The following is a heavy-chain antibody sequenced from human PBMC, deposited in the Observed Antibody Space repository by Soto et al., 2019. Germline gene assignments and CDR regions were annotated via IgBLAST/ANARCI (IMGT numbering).Heavy chain of an antibody. V-gene: IGHV3-23*01. D-gene: IGHD6-19*01. CDR2: ISGDTATT. J-gene: IGHJ6*02. CDR1: GFSFSEYS. CDR3: AKPLQQWLLQGSGVDV. Sequence: PGGSLRLSCAASGFSFSEYSMTWVRQAPGKGLQWVSVISGDTATTHYADSVKGRFTISRDNSRDTLYLQMNSLRVEDTAIYYCAKPLQQWLLQGSGVDVWGQGTTVTVS.